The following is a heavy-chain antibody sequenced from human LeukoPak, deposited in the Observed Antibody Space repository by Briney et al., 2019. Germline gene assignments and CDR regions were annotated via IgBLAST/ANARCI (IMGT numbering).Heavy chain of an antibody. CDR2: ISWNSGSI. V-gene: IGHV3-9*01. D-gene: IGHD3-10*01. Sequence: GGSLRLSCAASGFTFDDYAMHWVRQAPGKGLEWVSGISWNSGSIGYADSVKGRFTISRDNAKNSLYLQMNSLRAEDTALYYCAKDRGDGSGSYRWFDPWGQGTLVTVSS. J-gene: IGHJ5*02. CDR3: AKDRGDGSGSYRWFDP. CDR1: GFTFDDYA.